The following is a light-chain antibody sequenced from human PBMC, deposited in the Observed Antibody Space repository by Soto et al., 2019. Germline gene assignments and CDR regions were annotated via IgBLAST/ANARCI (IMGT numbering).Light chain of an antibody. V-gene: IGKV3-11*01. CDR1: QSVSSS. J-gene: IGKJ1*01. CDR2: DAS. Sequence: EIVLTQSPATLSLSPGERATLSCRASQSVSSSLAWYQQKPGQAPRLLIYDASNRATGIPARYSGSGSGTDLTLTISSLEPEDFAVYYCQQRSNWPPWTFGQGTKVEIK. CDR3: QQRSNWPPWT.